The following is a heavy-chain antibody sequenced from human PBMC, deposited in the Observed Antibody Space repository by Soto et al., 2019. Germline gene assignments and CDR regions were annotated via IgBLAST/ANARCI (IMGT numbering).Heavy chain of an antibody. CDR2: FIPFLGIA. V-gene: IGHV1-69*10. CDR3: ARDVGMGSSTRRLRGYYYYMDV. CDR1: GGTFSSYT. J-gene: IGHJ6*03. Sequence: SVKVSCKASGGTFSSYTISWVRQAPGQGLEWMGCFIPFLGIANYAQKFQGRVTITADKSTSTAYMELSSLRSEDSAVYYCARDVGMGSSTRRLRGYYYYMDVWGKGTTVTVSS. D-gene: IGHD2-2*01.